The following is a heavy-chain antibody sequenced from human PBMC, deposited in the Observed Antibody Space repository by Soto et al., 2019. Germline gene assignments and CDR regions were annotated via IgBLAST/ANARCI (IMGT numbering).Heavy chain of an antibody. Sequence: SETLSLTCAVYGGSFSGYYWSWIRQPPGRGLEWIGEINHSGSTNYNPSLKSRVTISVDTSKNQFSLKLSSVTAADTAVYYCAREGYCSGGSCYSRTLDYWGQGALVTVSS. J-gene: IGHJ4*02. CDR2: INHSGST. V-gene: IGHV4-34*01. CDR3: AREGYCSGGSCYSRTLDY. CDR1: GGSFSGYY. D-gene: IGHD2-15*01.